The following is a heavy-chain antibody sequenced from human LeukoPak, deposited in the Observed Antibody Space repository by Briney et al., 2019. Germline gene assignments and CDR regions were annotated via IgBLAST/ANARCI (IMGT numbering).Heavy chain of an antibody. D-gene: IGHD4-17*01. Sequence: GGSLRLSCAASVFTFSSYAMSWVRQAPGKGLEWVSAISGSGGSTYYADSVKGRFTISRDNSKNTLYLQMNSLRAEDTDVYYCARLSSDYGDYDYFDYWGQGTLVTVSS. CDR3: ARLSSDYGDYDYFDY. J-gene: IGHJ4*02. CDR2: ISGSGGST. CDR1: VFTFSSYA. V-gene: IGHV3-23*01.